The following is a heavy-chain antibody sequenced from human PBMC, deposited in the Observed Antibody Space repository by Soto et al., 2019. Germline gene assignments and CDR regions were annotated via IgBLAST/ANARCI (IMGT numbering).Heavy chain of an antibody. CDR3: ASLDDSPTAPSDY. CDR2: ISGSGGST. CDR1: GFTFSSYA. J-gene: IGHJ4*02. D-gene: IGHD3-22*01. Sequence: GGSLRLSCAASGFTFSSYAMSWVRQAPGKGLEWVSAISGSGGSTYYADSVKGRFTISRDNSKNTLYLQMNSLRAEDTAVYYCASLDDSPTAPSDYWGQGTLVTVSS. V-gene: IGHV3-23*01.